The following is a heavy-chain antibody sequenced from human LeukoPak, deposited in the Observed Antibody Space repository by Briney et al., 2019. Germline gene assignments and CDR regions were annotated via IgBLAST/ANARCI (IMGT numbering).Heavy chain of an antibody. D-gene: IGHD3-10*01. CDR1: GFTFSSYG. Sequence: PGGSLRLSCAASGFTFSSYGMHWVRQAPGKGLEWVAVISYDGSNKYYAGSVKGRFTISRDNSKNTLYLQMNSLRAEDTAVYYCARDPYGSGYNWFDPWGQGTLVTVSS. CDR3: ARDPYGSGYNWFDP. V-gene: IGHV3-30*03. CDR2: ISYDGSNK. J-gene: IGHJ5*02.